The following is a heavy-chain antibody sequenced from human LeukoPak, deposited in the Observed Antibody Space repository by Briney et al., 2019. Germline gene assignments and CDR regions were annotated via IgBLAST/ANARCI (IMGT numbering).Heavy chain of an antibody. J-gene: IGHJ3*02. V-gene: IGHV4-39*01. CDR1: GGSISSSSYY. D-gene: IGHD3-10*01. CDR2: IYYSGST. Sequence: PSETLSLTCTVSGGSISSSSYYWGWIRQPPGKGLEWIGSIYYSGSTYYNPSLKSRVTISVDTSENQFSLKLSSVTAADTAVYYCARQYGSGSYDAFDIWGQGTMVTVSS. CDR3: ARQYGSGSYDAFDI.